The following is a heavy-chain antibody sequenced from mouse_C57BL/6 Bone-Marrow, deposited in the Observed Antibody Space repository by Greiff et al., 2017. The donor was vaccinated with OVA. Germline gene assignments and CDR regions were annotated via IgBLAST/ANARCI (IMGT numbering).Heavy chain of an antibody. V-gene: IGHV2-5*01. Sequence: QVQLQQSGPGLVQPSQSLSITCTVSGFSLTSYGVHWVRQSPGKGLEWLGVIWRGGSTDYNAAFMSRLSITKDNSKSQVFFKMNSLQADDTAIYYCAKSRGDGYSWYFDVWGTGTTVTVSS. J-gene: IGHJ1*03. D-gene: IGHD2-3*01. CDR2: IWRGGST. CDR3: AKSRGDGYSWYFDV. CDR1: GFSLTSYG.